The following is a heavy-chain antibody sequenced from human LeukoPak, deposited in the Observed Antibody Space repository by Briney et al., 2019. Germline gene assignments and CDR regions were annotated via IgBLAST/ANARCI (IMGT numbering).Heavy chain of an antibody. CDR3: ARRCGGSCFYGFDI. V-gene: IGHV3-66*01. D-gene: IGHD2-15*01. CDR2: IYSGGGT. Sequence: GGSLGLSCAASGFTVSSNYMSWVRQAPGKGLEWVSVIYSGGGTYYADSVKGRFTISRDNSKNTLYLQMNSLRAEDTAVYYCARRCGGSCFYGFDIWGQGTMVTVSS. J-gene: IGHJ3*02. CDR1: GFTVSSNY.